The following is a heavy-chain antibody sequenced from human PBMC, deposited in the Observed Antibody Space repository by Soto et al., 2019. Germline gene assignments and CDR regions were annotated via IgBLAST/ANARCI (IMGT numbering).Heavy chain of an antibody. V-gene: IGHV3-30*18. CDR2: ISYDGSHK. CDR1: GFTFSNYG. CDR3: AKDGAPRYCCRSSGHPVGAY. J-gene: IGHJ4*02. D-gene: IGHD2-15*01. Sequence: QVQLVESGGGVVQPGRSLRLSCAGSGFTFSNYGLHWVRQAPGKGLEWVAVISYDGSHKYYADSVKGRFTISRDNSNNLLYLQMDNVRAEETAVYYCAKDGAPRYCCRSSGHPVGAYWGQGTLVTVSS.